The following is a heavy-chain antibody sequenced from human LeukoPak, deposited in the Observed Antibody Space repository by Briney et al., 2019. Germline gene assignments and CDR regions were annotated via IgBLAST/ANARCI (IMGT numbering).Heavy chain of an antibody. CDR2: INHSGST. J-gene: IGHJ5*02. Sequence: SETLSLTCAVYGGSFSGYYWSWIRQPPGKGLEWIGEINHSGSTNYNPSLKSRVTISVDTSKNQFSLKLSSVTAADTAVYYCARGARYYGSGTRPPWFDPWGQGTLVTVSS. CDR1: GGSFSGYY. D-gene: IGHD3-10*01. V-gene: IGHV4-34*01. CDR3: ARGARYYGSGTRPPWFDP.